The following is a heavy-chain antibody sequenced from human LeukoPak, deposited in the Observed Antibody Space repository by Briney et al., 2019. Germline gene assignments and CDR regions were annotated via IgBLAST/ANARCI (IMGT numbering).Heavy chain of an antibody. J-gene: IGHJ4*02. V-gene: IGHV1-18*04. Sequence: ASVKVSCMASGYTFTSYGISWVRQAPGQGLEWMGWISAYNGNTNYAQKLQGRVTMTTDTSTSTGYMELRSLISDDTAVYYCARDDYGDYPPYYFDYWGQGTLVTVSS. D-gene: IGHD4-17*01. CDR1: GYTFTSYG. CDR2: ISAYNGNT. CDR3: ARDDYGDYPPYYFDY.